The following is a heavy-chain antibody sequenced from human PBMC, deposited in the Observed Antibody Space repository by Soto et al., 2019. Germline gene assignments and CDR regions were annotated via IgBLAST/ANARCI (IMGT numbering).Heavy chain of an antibody. Sequence: SETLSLTCAVYGGSFSGYYWSWIRQPPGKGLEWIGEINHSGSTNYNPSLKSRVTISVNTSKNQFSLKLSSVTAADTAVYYCARQTSRLRFYYMDVWGKGTTVTVSS. CDR2: INHSGST. V-gene: IGHV4-34*01. J-gene: IGHJ6*03. CDR1: GGSFSGYY. D-gene: IGHD3-3*01. CDR3: ARQTSRLRFYYMDV.